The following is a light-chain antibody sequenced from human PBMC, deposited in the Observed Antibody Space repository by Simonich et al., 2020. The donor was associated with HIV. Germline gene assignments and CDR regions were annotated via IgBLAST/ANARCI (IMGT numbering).Light chain of an antibody. CDR1: TSDIGSFDY. Sequence: QSALTQPASVSESPGQSITASCTETTSDIGSFDYVSWYQQHPGKTPELIIYDVNKRPSGFSDRFSGSKSGNTASLTISGLQAEDEADYYCSSYTTINTLIFGGGTKLTVL. J-gene: IGLJ2*01. CDR2: DVN. V-gene: IGLV2-14*03. CDR3: SSYTTINTLI.